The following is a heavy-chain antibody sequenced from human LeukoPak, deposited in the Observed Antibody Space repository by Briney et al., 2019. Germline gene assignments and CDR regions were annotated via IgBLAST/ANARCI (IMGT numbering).Heavy chain of an antibody. Sequence: PSETLSLTCAVYGGPFSGYYWSWIRQPPGKGLEWIGEINHSGSTNYNPSLKSRVTISVDTSKNQFSLKLSSVTAADTAVYYCARHGSGWYYYYYYMDVWGKGTTVTVSS. V-gene: IGHV4-34*01. CDR2: INHSGST. CDR1: GGPFSGYY. D-gene: IGHD6-19*01. J-gene: IGHJ6*03. CDR3: ARHGSGWYYYYYYMDV.